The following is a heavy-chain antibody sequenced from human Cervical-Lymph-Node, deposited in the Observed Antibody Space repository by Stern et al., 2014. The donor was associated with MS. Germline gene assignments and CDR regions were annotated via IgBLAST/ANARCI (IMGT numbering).Heavy chain of an antibody. D-gene: IGHD3-22*01. CDR1: GVSISSGGYY. V-gene: IGHV4-31*03. CDR3: ASGGPNYDSSGYYYFDF. J-gene: IGHJ4*02. CDR2: IYNSGST. Sequence: QVQLQESGPGLVKPSQTLSLTCTVSGVSISSGGYYWSWIRQHPGKGLEWLGYIYNSGSTYYHPSLKSRVTISIDTTKNQFSLKLSSVTAADTAVYHCASGGPNYDSSGYYYFDFWGQGTLVTVSS.